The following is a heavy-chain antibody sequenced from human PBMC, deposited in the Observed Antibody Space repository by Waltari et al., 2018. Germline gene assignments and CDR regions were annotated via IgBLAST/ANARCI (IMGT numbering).Heavy chain of an antibody. Sequence: QLQLQESGPRLVRPSETLSLICRVSGVSITSNRHYWAWIRQSPGQGLAWIGPVSYSGTTYLGPSLKSRVSVSRDTSKNQVSLILGSVTAADMAVYYCATYIGASVGTAAFDVWGQGTMVTVSS. CDR1: GVSITSNRHY. CDR2: VSYSGTT. J-gene: IGHJ3*01. V-gene: IGHV4-39*01. CDR3: ATYIGASVGTAAFDV. D-gene: IGHD5-12*01.